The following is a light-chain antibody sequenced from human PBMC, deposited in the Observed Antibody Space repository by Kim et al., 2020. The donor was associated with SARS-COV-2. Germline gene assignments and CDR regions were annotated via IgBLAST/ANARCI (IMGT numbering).Light chain of an antibody. Sequence: SLSPGEGLTLSCRASQSVKDTLAWYLQRPGQAPTLLIYDAYRRATGVPARFRGSGSGTDFSLIISRLEPEDFGVYYCQQRTEWPTFGQGTRLEIK. J-gene: IGKJ5*01. CDR3: QQRTEWPT. V-gene: IGKV3-11*01. CDR2: DAY. CDR1: QSVKDT.